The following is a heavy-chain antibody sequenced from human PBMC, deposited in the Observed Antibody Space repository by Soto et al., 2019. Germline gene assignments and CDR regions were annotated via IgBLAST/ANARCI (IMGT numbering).Heavy chain of an antibody. CDR2: MNPSNGNT. V-gene: IGHV1-8*02. CDR1: GYTFTTYD. D-gene: IGHD6-25*01. CDR3: ARRKERSGPHYFDY. J-gene: IGHJ4*02. Sequence: ASVEVSCKASGYTFTTYDVRWVRQAIGQGLEWMGWMNPSNGNTGYAQKFQGRVTMTRNTPISTVYMEPSGLRPDDTAVYYCARRKERSGPHYFDYWGQGTRVTVSS.